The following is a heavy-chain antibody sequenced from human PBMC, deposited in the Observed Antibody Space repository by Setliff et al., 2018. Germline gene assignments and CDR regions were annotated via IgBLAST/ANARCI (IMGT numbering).Heavy chain of an antibody. CDR2: INPDTGDT. CDR3: ARSTNYGMRFWFDN. CDR1: GNILTGHF. Sequence: GASVKVSCKASGNILTGHFLHWVRQAPGQGLEWMGWINPDTGDTHYPVNFQGRVTMTRDTSISTGSMELSRLRSDDTAVYFCARSTNYGMRFWFDNWGQGALVTVS. J-gene: IGHJ4*02. D-gene: IGHD1-7*01. V-gene: IGHV1-2*02.